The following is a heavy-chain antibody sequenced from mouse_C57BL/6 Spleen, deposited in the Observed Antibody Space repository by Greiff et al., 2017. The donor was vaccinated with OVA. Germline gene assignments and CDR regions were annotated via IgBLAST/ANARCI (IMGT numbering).Heavy chain of an antibody. Sequence: EVQLQQSGPELVKPGASVKISCKASGYTFTDYYMNWVKQSHGKSLEWIGDINPNNGGTSYNQKFKGKATLTVDKSSSTAYMELRSLTSEDSAVYYCARNYYSNYGEVDYWGQGTTLTVSS. D-gene: IGHD2-5*01. J-gene: IGHJ2*01. V-gene: IGHV1-26*01. CDR2: INPNNGGT. CDR3: ARNYYSNYGEVDY. CDR1: GYTFTDYY.